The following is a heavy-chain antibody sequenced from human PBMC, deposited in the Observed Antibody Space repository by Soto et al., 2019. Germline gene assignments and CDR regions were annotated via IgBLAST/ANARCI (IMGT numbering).Heavy chain of an antibody. CDR2: IRSKANSYAT. CDR3: TSQLGNWYFDL. V-gene: IGHV3-73*01. J-gene: IGHJ2*01. Sequence: EVQLVESGGGLVQPGGSLKLSCAASGFTFSGSAMHWVRQASGKGLEWVGRIRSKANSYATAYAASVKGRFTISRDDSKSTAYLQMNSLKTEDTAVYYCTSQLGNWYFDLWGRGTLVTVSS. CDR1: GFTFSGSA. D-gene: IGHD7-27*01.